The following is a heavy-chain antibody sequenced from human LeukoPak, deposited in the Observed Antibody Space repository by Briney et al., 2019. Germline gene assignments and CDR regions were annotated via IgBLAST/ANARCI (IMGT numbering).Heavy chain of an antibody. D-gene: IGHD5-12*01. CDR2: INPSRNT. Sequence: KPSETLSLTCAVFGGSFSGYYWNWIRQPPGKGLEWIGQINPSRNTNYNPSLKSRVTISVDTSKKQFSLKLSSVTAADTAVYYCAREGRGGYEEVYYYYMDVWGKGTTVTVSS. CDR3: AREGRGGYEEVYYYYMDV. CDR1: GGSFSGYY. V-gene: IGHV4-34*01. J-gene: IGHJ6*03.